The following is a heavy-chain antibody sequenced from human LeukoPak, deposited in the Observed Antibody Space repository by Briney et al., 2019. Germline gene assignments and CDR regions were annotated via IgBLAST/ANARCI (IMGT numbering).Heavy chain of an antibody. D-gene: IGHD4-23*01. CDR2: ISSSGRTI. CDR1: GFTFSSYE. V-gene: IGHV3-48*03. Sequence: TGGSLRLSCAASGFTFSSYEMNWVRQAPGKGLEWVSYISSSGRTIYYADSVKGRFTISRDNAKNSLYLQMNSLRAEDTAVYYCARDSYYGGTQDYWGQGTLVTVSS. CDR3: ARDSYYGGTQDY. J-gene: IGHJ4*02.